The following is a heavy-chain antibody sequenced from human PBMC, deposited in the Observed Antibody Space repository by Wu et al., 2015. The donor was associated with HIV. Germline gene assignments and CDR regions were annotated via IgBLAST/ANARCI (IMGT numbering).Heavy chain of an antibody. V-gene: IGHV1-69*12. CDR3: ARDVREQPGWYFDL. J-gene: IGHJ2*01. Sequence: QVQLVQSGAEVKKPGSSVKVSCEASGDTFRNYVFTWVRQAPGQGLEWMGGIIPIFDITNYAQKFQGRVTITADESTRTTYMELNGLTSEDTAVYYCARDVREQPGWYFDLWGRGTLVTVSS. CDR2: IIPIFDIT. CDR1: GDTFRNYV. D-gene: IGHD1/OR15-1a*01.